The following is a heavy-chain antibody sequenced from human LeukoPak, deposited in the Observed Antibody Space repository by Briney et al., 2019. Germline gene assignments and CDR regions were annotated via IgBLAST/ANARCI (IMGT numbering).Heavy chain of an antibody. CDR1: GGSISSYY. CDR2: IYHSGST. J-gene: IGHJ4*02. Sequence: KASETLSLTCTVSGGSISSYYWSWIRQPAGKGLEWIGSIYHSGSTYYNPSLKSRVTISVDTSKNQFSLKLSSVTAADTAVYYCARGGGGYCSGGSCYFVIYYFDYWGQGTLVTVSS. CDR3: ARGGGGYCSGGSCYFVIYYFDY. D-gene: IGHD2-15*01. V-gene: IGHV4-4*07.